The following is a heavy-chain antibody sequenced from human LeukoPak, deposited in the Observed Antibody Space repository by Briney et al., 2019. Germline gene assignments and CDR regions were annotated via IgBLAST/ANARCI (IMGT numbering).Heavy chain of an antibody. CDR1: GGSISSGDYY. D-gene: IGHD5-24*01. CDR3: ARAFYNTFDY. J-gene: IGHJ4*02. Sequence: SQTLSLTCTVSGGSISSGDYYWSWTRQPPGKGLEWIGYISNSGNTYYNPSLESRVTISVDTSKNQFSLKLSSVTAADTAVYYCARAFYNTFDYWGQGPWSPSPQ. V-gene: IGHV4-30-4*01. CDR2: ISNSGNT.